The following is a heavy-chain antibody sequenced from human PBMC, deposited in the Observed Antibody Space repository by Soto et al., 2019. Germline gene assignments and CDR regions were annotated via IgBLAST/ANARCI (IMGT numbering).Heavy chain of an antibody. V-gene: IGHV3-33*01. CDR1: GFTFSSYG. J-gene: IGHJ3*02. CDR3: ARASRGGAFDI. Sequence: QVQLVESGGGVVQPGRSLRFSCAASGFTFSSYGMHWVRQAPGKGLEWVAVIWYDGSNKYYADSVKGRFTISRDNSKNTLYLQMNSLRAEDTAVYYCARASRGGAFDIWGQGTMVTVSS. D-gene: IGHD3-16*01. CDR2: IWYDGSNK.